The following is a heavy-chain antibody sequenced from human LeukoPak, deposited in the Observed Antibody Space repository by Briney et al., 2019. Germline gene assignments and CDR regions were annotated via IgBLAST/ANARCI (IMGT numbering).Heavy chain of an antibody. D-gene: IGHD4-17*01. CDR3: TRMSTGLDD. CDR1: GVSFDDYY. J-gene: IGHJ4*02. Sequence: SETLSLTCAVSGVSFDDYYWAWVRQTPGKGPEWIGEINHSGYTNDSPSLKSRVTLSIDTSRKQFSLNLRSVTVADAGFYYCTRMSTGLDDWGQGRLATVSS. V-gene: IGHV4-34*01. CDR2: INHSGYT.